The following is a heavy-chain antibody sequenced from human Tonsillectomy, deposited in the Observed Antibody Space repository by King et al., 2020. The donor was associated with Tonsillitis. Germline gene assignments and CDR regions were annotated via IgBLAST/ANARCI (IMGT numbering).Heavy chain of an antibody. CDR2: IYNSEST. CDR1: GGSISSSSFY. J-gene: IGHJ4*02. Sequence: LQLQESGPGLVKPSETLSLTCAVSGGSISSSSFYWGWIRQPPGKGLEWIGSIYNSESTSFNPSLKSRVTMSVDTSKNQFSLNLSSVTAADTAVYYCARHPGQTPFDYWGQGTLVTVSS. CDR3: ARHPGQTPFDY. V-gene: IGHV4-39*01.